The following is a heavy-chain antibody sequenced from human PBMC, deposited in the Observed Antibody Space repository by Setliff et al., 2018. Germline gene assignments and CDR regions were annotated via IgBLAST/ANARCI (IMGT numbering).Heavy chain of an antibody. J-gene: IGHJ4*02. CDR3: ARGDVYSGSYYHFDY. CDR2: ISAYNGNT. Sequence: ASVKVSCKASGGTFSSYAISWVRQAPGQGLEWMGWISAYNGNTNYAQMLQGRVTITRDTSASTAYMELSSLTPEDTAIYYCARGDVYSGSYYHFDYWGQGTLVTVSS. CDR1: GGTFSSYA. D-gene: IGHD1-26*01. V-gene: IGHV1-18*01.